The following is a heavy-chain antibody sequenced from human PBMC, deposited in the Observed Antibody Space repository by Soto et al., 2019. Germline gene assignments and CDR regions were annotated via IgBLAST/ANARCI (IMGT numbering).Heavy chain of an antibody. V-gene: IGHV4-39*01. CDR2: IYYSGST. CDR1: GGSISSSSYY. J-gene: IGHJ4*02. Sequence: SETLSLTCTVSGGSISSSSYYWGWIRQPPGKGLEWIGSIYYSGSTYYNPSLKSRVAISVDTSKNQFSLKLSSVTAADTAVYYCATLWFREGNYWGQGTRVTVSS. D-gene: IGHD3-10*01. CDR3: ATLWFREGNY.